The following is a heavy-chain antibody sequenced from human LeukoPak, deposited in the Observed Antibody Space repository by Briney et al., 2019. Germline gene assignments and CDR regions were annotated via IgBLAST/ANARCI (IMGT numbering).Heavy chain of an antibody. D-gene: IGHD6-19*01. CDR2: LSVIGGNT. V-gene: IGHV3-23*01. Sequence: GGSLRLSCAASGFTFSSYWMSWVRQAPGKGLEWVSILSVIGGNTNYADSVKGRFTSSRDNSKNTLYLQMNSLRAEDTAVYYCAKGGWLEYWGQGTLVTVSS. CDR3: AKGGWLEY. J-gene: IGHJ4*02. CDR1: GFTFSSYW.